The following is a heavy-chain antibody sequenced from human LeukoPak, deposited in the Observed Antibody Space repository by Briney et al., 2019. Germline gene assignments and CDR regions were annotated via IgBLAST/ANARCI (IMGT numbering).Heavy chain of an antibody. CDR2: IYTSGST. J-gene: IGHJ4*02. CDR3: AEESGYYYYTSGYTFDY. V-gene: IGHV4-4*07. Sequence: SETLSLTCTVSGGSISNYYWSWIRQSAGKGLEWIGRIYTSGSTNYNPSLKSRVSMSVDTSKNQFSLRLRSVTAAATAVYYCAEESGYYYYTSGYTFDYWGQGIVVTGSS. D-gene: IGHD3-22*01. CDR1: GGSISNYY.